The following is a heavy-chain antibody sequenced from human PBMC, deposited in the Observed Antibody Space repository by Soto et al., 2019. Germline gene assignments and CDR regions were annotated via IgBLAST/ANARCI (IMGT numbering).Heavy chain of an antibody. D-gene: IGHD6-6*01. CDR3: ARGLYSSSRYMDV. CDR1: GGSFSGYY. CDR2: INHSGST. J-gene: IGHJ6*03. V-gene: IGHV4-34*01. Sequence: SETLSLTCAVYGGSFSGYYWSWIRQPPGKGLEWIGEINHSGSTNYNPSLKSRVTISVDTSKNQFSLKLSSVTAADTAVYYCARGLYSSSRYMDVWGKGTTVTVSS.